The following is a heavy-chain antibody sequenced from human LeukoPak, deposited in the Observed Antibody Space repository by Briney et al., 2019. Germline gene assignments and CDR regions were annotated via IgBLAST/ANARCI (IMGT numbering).Heavy chain of an antibody. J-gene: IGHJ4*02. V-gene: IGHV3-53*01. CDR3: AKDHTGWTGTFDS. D-gene: IGHD6-19*01. CDR2: IYSGGST. CDR1: GFTVSSNY. Sequence: PGGSLRLSCAASGFTVSSNYMSWVRQAPGKGLEWVSVIYSGGSTYYADSVKGRFTISRDNSKNTLYLQMNSLRAEDTAVYYCAKDHTGWTGTFDSWGQGTLVTVSS.